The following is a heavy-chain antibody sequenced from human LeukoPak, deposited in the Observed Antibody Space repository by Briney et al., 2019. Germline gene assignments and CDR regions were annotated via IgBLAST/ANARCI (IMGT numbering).Heavy chain of an antibody. J-gene: IGHJ4*02. CDR3: ARGEYYYDSSGYYGVSDY. CDR1: GFTFSSYW. CDR2: IKQDGSEK. Sequence: GGSLRLSCAASGFTFSSYWMSWARQAPGKGLEWVVNIKQDGSEKYYVDSVKGRFTISRDNAKNSLYLQMNSLRAEDTAVYYCARGEYYYDSSGYYGVSDYWGQGTLVTVSS. D-gene: IGHD3-22*01. V-gene: IGHV3-7*04.